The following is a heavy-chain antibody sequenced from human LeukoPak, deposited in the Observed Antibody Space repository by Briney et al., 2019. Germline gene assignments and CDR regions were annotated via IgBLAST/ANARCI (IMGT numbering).Heavy chain of an antibody. V-gene: IGHV1-46*01. CDR1: GYTFTSYY. CDR2: INPSGGST. Sequence: ASVKVSCKASGYTFTSYYMHWVRQAPGQVLEWMGIINPSGGSTSYAQTFQGRVTMTRDMSTSTVYMELSSLRSEDTAVYYCARRVPAAGGGHYFDYWGQGTLVTVSS. D-gene: IGHD2-2*01. CDR3: ARRVPAAGGGHYFDY. J-gene: IGHJ4*02.